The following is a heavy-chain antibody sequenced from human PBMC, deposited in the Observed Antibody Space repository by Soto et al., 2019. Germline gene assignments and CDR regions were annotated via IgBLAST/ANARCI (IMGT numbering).Heavy chain of an antibody. J-gene: IGHJ4*02. D-gene: IGHD6-25*01. V-gene: IGHV3-30*18. CDR2: ISYDGSNK. Sequence: QVQLVESGGGVVQPGRSLRLSCAASGFTFSSYGMHWVRQAPGKGLEWVAVISYDGSNKYYADSVKGRFTISIDNSKNTPYLQMNSLRAEDTAVYYCAKDIGSSGSYWSATLDYWGQGTLVTVSS. CDR1: GFTFSSYG. CDR3: AKDIGSSGSYWSATLDY.